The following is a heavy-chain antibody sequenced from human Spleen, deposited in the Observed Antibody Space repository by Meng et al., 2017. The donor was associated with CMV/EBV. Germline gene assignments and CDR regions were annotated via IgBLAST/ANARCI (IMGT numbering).Heavy chain of an antibody. CDR1: GYTFTGYY. Sequence: ASGYTFTGYYMHWVRQAPGQGLEWMGWINPNSGGTNYAQKFQDRVTMTRDASISTAYMELSRLRSDDTAVYYCARVIGVAGTAPFDYWGQGTLVTVSS. D-gene: IGHD6-19*01. CDR2: INPNSGGT. V-gene: IGHV1-2*02. J-gene: IGHJ4*02. CDR3: ARVIGVAGTAPFDY.